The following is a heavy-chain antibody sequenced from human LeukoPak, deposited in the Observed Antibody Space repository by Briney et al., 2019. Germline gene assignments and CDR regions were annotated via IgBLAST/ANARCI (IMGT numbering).Heavy chain of an antibody. CDR3: ARTPERYCSSTSCYGDAFDI. D-gene: IGHD2-2*01. CDR1: GFTFSSYG. J-gene: IGHJ3*02. Sequence: GGSLRLSCAASGFTFSSYGMHWVRQAPGKGLEWVAVIWYDGSNKYYADSVKGRFTISRDNSKNTLYLQMNSLRAEDTAVYYCARTPERYCSSTSCYGDAFDIWGRGTMVTVSS. V-gene: IGHV3-33*01. CDR2: IWYDGSNK.